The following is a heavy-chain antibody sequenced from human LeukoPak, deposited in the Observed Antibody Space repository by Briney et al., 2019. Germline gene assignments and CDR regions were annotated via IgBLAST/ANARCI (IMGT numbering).Heavy chain of an antibody. V-gene: IGHV1-69*04. CDR2: IIPILGMA. D-gene: IGHD1-26*01. CDR3: ARAPWGVGATPPY. CDR1: GGTFSSYA. J-gene: IGHJ4*02. Sequence: ASVKVSCKASGGTFSSYAISWVRQAPGQGLEWMGRIIPILGMANYAQKFQGRVTITADKSTSTAYMELSSLRTDDTAMYYCARAPWGVGATPPYWGQGTLVTVSS.